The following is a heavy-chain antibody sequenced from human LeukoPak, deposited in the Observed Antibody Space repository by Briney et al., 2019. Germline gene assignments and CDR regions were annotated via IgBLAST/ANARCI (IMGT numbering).Heavy chain of an antibody. CDR3: ARDDVGATSFNFDY. CDR2: ITPIFGTA. V-gene: IGHV1-69*13. CDR1: GGTFRSNA. D-gene: IGHD1-26*01. J-gene: IGHJ4*02. Sequence: GASVKVSCKASGGTFRSNAISWVRQAPGQGLEWMGGITPIFGTANYAQKFQGRVTITAVESMSTAYMELSSLRSEDTAVYYCARDDVGATSFNFDYWGQGTLVTVSS.